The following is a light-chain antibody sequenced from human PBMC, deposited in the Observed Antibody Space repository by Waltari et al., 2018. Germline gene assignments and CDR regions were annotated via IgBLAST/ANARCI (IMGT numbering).Light chain of an antibody. CDR1: NIGSNS. V-gene: IGLV3-21*02. Sequence: SYVLTQPPSVSVAPGQTARITCSATNIGSNSVHWYQKRPGQAPVLVMCDDSDRPSGIQGRLSVSNSGSTAILTVSGVEVGDEADYYCQGWDASRDRGVCGGGTKLSVL. CDR3: QGWDASRDRGV. J-gene: IGLJ3*02. CDR2: DDS.